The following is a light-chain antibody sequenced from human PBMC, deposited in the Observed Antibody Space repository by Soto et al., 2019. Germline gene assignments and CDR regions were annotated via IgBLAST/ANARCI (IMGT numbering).Light chain of an antibody. CDR1: QSISTW. CDR3: QQYNSYSEA. Sequence: DIQMTQSPSTLSASVGDRVTITCLASQSISTWLAWYQQKPGKAPKLLIYKASGLESGVPSRFSGSGSGTDFTLTISSLQPDDFATYYCQQYNSYSEAFGQGTKVDIK. J-gene: IGKJ1*01. V-gene: IGKV1-5*03. CDR2: KAS.